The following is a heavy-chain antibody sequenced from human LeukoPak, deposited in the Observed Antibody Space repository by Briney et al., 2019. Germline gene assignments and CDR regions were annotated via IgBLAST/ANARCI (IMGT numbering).Heavy chain of an antibody. Sequence: GASVKVSCKASGYSFIDYDINWVRQANGQGLEWMGWMDPKTGKTGFAQNFQGRVTLNGNTATTTAYMELTSLKFEDTAVYYCASVGYGEYNFDHWGQGTQIIVSS. CDR1: GYSFIDYD. CDR3: ASVGYGEYNFDH. J-gene: IGHJ4*02. CDR2: MDPKTGKT. V-gene: IGHV1-8*01. D-gene: IGHD5-12*01.